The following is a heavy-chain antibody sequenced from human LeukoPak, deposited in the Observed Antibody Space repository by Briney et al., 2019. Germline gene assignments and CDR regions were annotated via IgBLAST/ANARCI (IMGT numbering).Heavy chain of an antibody. D-gene: IGHD6-6*01. J-gene: IGHJ4*02. CDR1: GFTFSTYS. V-gene: IGHV3-21*01. CDR3: ARDPLVGRSFYY. Sequence: PGGSLRLSCEASGFTFSTYSMNWVRQAPGKGLEWVSSISGGSIYMYYADSVKGRFTISRDNAKNSLYLQMDSLRAEDTAVYYCARDPLVGRSFYYWGQGTLVTVSS. CDR2: ISGGSIYM.